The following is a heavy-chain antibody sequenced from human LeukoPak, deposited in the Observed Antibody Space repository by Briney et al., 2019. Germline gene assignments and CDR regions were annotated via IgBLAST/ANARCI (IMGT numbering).Heavy chain of an antibody. CDR1: GFTFNTFG. Sequence: PGGSLRLSCAASGFTFNTFGMNWVRQAPGKGLEWLSYISSVANTMYYADSVKGRFTISRDNAKNSLYLQMNSLGAEDTAVYYCARVGSLYLGDFDYWGQGTQVTVSS. D-gene: IGHD3-16*01. J-gene: IGHJ4*02. CDR2: ISSVANTM. V-gene: IGHV3-48*01. CDR3: ARVGSLYLGDFDY.